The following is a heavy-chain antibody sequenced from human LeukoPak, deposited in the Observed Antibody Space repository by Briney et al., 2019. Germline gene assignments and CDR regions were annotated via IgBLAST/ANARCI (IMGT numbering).Heavy chain of an antibody. CDR2: ISGSGGST. J-gene: IGHJ4*02. CDR3: AKDQGATWPYYFDY. CDR1: GFTFSSYA. D-gene: IGHD1-26*01. V-gene: IGHV3-23*01. Sequence: GSLRLSCAASGFTFSSYAMSWVRQAPGEGVEWVSAISGSGGSTYYADSVKGRFTISRDNSKNTLYLQMNSLRAEDTAVYYCAKDQGATWPYYFDYWGQGTLVTVSS.